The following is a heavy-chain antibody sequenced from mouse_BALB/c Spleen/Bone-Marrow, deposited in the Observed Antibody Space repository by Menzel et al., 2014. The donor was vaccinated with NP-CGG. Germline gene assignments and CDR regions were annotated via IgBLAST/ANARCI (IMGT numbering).Heavy chain of an antibody. CDR2: IYPGDGDT. J-gene: IGHJ2*01. CDR3: ARDDFGPDY. CDR1: GYAFSSFW. V-gene: IGHV1-80*01. Sequence: QVQLQQSGAELVRPGSSVEISCKASGYAFSSFWMNWMKQRPGQGPEWIGQIYPGDGDTNYNGKFKGKATLTADMSSSTAYIQLSSLTSEDSAVYFCARDDFGPDYWGQGTTLTVSS. D-gene: IGHD2-4*01.